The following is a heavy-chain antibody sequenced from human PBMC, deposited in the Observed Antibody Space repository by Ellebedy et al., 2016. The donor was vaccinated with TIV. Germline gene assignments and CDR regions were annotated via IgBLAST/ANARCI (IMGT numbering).Heavy chain of an antibody. D-gene: IGHD3-22*01. V-gene: IGHV1-24*01. CDR2: FDPEDGET. Sequence: ASVKVSCKVSGYTLTELSMHWVRQAPGKGLEWMGGFDPEDGETIYAQKFQGRVTMTEDTSTDTAYMELSSLRSEDTAVYYCATADPGYYYDSRVYAFDIWGQGTMVTVSS. J-gene: IGHJ3*02. CDR3: ATADPGYYYDSRVYAFDI. CDR1: GYTLTELS.